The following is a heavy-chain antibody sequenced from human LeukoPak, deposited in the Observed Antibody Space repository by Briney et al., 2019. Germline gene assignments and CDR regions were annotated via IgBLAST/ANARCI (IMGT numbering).Heavy chain of an antibody. D-gene: IGHD3-22*01. CDR3: ARRGYMNDFDY. J-gene: IGHJ4*02. CDR2: IYTSGST. Sequence: SETLSLTCTVSGGSISSYYWSWIRQPPGKGLEWSGYIYTSGSTNYNPSLKSRVTISVDTSKNQFSLKLSSVTAADTAVYYCARRGYMNDFDYWGQGTLVTVSS. V-gene: IGHV4-4*09. CDR1: GGSISSYY.